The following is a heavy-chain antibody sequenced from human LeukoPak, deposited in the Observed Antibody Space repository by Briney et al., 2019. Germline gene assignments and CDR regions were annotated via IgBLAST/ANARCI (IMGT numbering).Heavy chain of an antibody. CDR2: IYTSGST. J-gene: IGHJ4*02. Sequence: SETLSLTCTASGVSIISYYWSWIRQPAGKGLEWIWRIYTSGSTNYNPSLKSRVTMSVDTSKNQFSLKLSSVTAADTAVYYCAREAVAYYYGSGSYWPYDYWGQGTLVTVSS. CDR1: GVSIISYY. V-gene: IGHV4-4*07. D-gene: IGHD3-10*01. CDR3: AREAVAYYYGSGSYWPYDY.